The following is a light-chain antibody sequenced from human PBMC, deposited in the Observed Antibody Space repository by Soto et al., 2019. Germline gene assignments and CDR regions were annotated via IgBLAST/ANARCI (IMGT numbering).Light chain of an antibody. CDR3: QQYNSYSPAT. J-gene: IGKJ2*01. V-gene: IGKV1-5*01. CDR2: DAS. Sequence: DIQMTQSPSTLSASVGDRVTITCRASQSISSWLAWYQQKPGKAPKLLIYDASSLESGVPSRFSGSGSGTEFTLTISSLQPDDFATDYCQQYNSYSPATFGQGTKLEIK. CDR1: QSISSW.